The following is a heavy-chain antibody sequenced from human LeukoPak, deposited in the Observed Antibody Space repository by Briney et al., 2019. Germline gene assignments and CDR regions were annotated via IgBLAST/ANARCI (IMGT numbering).Heavy chain of an antibody. Sequence: PGGSLRLSCAASGFTFSSYGMHWVRQAPGKGLEWVAFIRYDGSKKYYADSVKGRFTISRDNSKNTLYLQMNSLRAEDTAVYYCAKDPSSSSGYYYYYYMDVWGKGTTVTVSS. D-gene: IGHD6-6*01. CDR1: GFTFSSYG. CDR2: IRYDGSKK. J-gene: IGHJ6*03. V-gene: IGHV3-30*02. CDR3: AKDPSSSSGYYYYYYMDV.